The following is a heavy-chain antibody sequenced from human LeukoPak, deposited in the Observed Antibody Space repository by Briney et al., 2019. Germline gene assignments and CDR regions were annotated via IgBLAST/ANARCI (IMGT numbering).Heavy chain of an antibody. D-gene: IGHD3-9*01. V-gene: IGHV4-39*07. J-gene: IGHJ4*02. CDR1: GGSISSSSYY. Sequence: SETLSLTCTVSGGSISSSSYYWGWIRQPPGKGLEWIGSIYYSGSTYYNPSLKSRVTISVDTSKNQFSLKLSSVTAADTAVYYCARGAGSWLFPFDYWGQGTLVTVSS. CDR3: ARGAGSWLFPFDY. CDR2: IYYSGST.